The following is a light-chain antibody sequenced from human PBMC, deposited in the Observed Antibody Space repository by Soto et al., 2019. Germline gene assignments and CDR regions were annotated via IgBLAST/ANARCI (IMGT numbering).Light chain of an antibody. CDR3: SSYTSSTTPV. J-gene: IGLJ2*01. Sequence: QSVLTQPASVSGSPGQSITISCTGTSTDVGAYNYVSWYQQHPGKAPKLMIYEVSNRPSGVSNRFSGSKSANTASLTISGLQAEDEADYYCSSYTSSTTPVFGGGTKVTVL. V-gene: IGLV2-14*01. CDR1: STDVGAYNY. CDR2: EVS.